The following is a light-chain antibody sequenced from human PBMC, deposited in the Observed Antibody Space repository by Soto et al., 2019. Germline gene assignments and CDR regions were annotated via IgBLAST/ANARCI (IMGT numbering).Light chain of an antibody. CDR2: GAS. Sequence: EIVLTQSPGTLSLSPGERATLSCRASQSVSSSYLAWYQQKPGQAPRLLIYGASSRATGIPDRFSGSGSGTDFTLTLSRLEPEDFAVYYCQQYGSSPTAFGQGTKVEI. V-gene: IGKV3-20*01. CDR3: QQYGSSPTA. J-gene: IGKJ1*01. CDR1: QSVSSSY.